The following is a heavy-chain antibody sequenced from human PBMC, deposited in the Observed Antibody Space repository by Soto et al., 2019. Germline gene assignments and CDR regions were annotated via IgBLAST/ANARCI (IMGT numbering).Heavy chain of an antibody. J-gene: IGHJ6*03. CDR3: AREIGRGAAQTNYMDV. D-gene: IGHD3-10*01. Sequence: EVQLVESGGGLVQPGGSLRLSCAASGFTVSSNYMSWVRQAPGKGLEWVSVIYSGGSTFYADSVKGRFTISRDNSKNTVYLQMNSLRAEDAAVYYCAREIGRGAAQTNYMDVWGKGTTVTVS. CDR2: IYSGGST. CDR1: GFTVSSNY. V-gene: IGHV3-66*01.